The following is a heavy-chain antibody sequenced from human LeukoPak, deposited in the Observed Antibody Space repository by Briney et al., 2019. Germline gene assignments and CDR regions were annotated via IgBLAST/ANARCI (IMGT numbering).Heavy chain of an antibody. CDR3: ARGQLQNYYDTSGDPDY. CDR1: GYTFTGYY. J-gene: IGHJ4*02. V-gene: IGHV1-2*02. D-gene: IGHD3-22*01. CDR2: INPNSGGT. Sequence: ASVKVSCKASGYTFTGYYMHWVRQAPGQGLEWMGWINPNSGGTNYAQKFQGRVTMTRDTSISTAYMELRSLRSDDTAVYYCARGQLQNYYDTSGDPDYWGQGTLVTVSS.